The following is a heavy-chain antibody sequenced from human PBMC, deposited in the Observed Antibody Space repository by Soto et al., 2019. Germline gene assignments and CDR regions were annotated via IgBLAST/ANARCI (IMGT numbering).Heavy chain of an antibody. V-gene: IGHV4-4*09. J-gene: IGHJ5*02. Sequence: TSETLSLTCRVSGVSISNDYWTWLRQPPGKGLEWIGYIYKGGSINYNPSLKSRVTISVDTSNNQFSLKLSSVTAADTAVYYCARAYYDRSGYAVDPWGQGTLVTVSS. CDR1: GVSISNDY. CDR2: IYKGGSI. D-gene: IGHD3-22*01. CDR3: ARAYYDRSGYAVDP.